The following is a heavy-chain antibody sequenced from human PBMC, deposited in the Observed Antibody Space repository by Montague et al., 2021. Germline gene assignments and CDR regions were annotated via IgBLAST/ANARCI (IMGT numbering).Heavy chain of an antibody. Sequence: HTLSLTCSVSGGSISSGGFYGSWIRQHPGKGPEWIGSIYDSGSTNYNPSLKSRLTLSRDTSKNQVSLRLTSVTAAETAVYYCARSGGYCSGGRCDAFDYWGQGTLVTVSS. CDR2: IYDSGST. CDR1: GGSISSGGFY. V-gene: IGHV4-31*03. CDR3: ARSGGYCSGGRCDAFDY. J-gene: IGHJ4*02. D-gene: IGHD2-15*01.